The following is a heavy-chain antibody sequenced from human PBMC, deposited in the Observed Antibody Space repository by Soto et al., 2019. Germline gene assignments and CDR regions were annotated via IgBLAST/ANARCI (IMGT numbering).Heavy chain of an antibody. Sequence: PGGSLRLSCAASGLTFSRTGMNWVPQAPEKCLEWVSYNSSSSSLIYYPDPVKGRFTISRDNVKKSLDLQVNSLTDEETAVYCCARYGRDCADYACYVHNWGQGTLLTVSS. CDR3: ARYGRDCADYACYVHN. V-gene: IGHV3-48*02. CDR2: NSSSSSLI. D-gene: IGHD2-21*02. CDR1: GLTFSRTG. J-gene: IGHJ1*01.